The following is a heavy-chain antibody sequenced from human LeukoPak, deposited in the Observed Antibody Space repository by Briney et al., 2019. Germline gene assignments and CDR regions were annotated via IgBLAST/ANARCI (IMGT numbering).Heavy chain of an antibody. J-gene: IGHJ6*03. CDR1: GGSISSYY. V-gene: IGHV4-59*01. Sequence: PSETLSLTCTVSGGSISSYYWSWIRQPPGKGLEWIGYIYYSGSTNYNPSLKSRVTISVDTSKNQFSLKLSSVTAADTAVYYCARVSTDNNWGVTSYYKDVWGKGTTVTVSS. CDR3: ARVSTDNNWGVTSYYKDV. CDR2: IYYSGST. D-gene: IGHD7-27*01.